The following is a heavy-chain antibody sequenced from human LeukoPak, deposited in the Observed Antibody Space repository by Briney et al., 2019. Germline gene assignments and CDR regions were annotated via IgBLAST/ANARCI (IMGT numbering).Heavy chain of an antibody. CDR1: GFTFRSYE. Sequence: PGGALRLSCAAPGFTFRSYEKNWVRQAPGKGVGWVSYITTSGSTVYYGDSVKGRFTISRDNAKNSLDLQMNSLRDEDTAVYYCARMSHTGAFDYWGQGTLVTVSS. J-gene: IGHJ4*02. CDR2: ITTSGSTV. V-gene: IGHV3-48*03. CDR3: ARMSHTGAFDY. D-gene: IGHD3-10*01.